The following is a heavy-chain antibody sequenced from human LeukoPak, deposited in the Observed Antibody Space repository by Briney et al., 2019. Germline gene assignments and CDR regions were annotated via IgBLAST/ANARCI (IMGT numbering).Heavy chain of an antibody. J-gene: IGHJ2*01. D-gene: IGHD3-10*01. CDR3: ARAGYNYDSGAKDWYFDL. CDR2: INPSSGST. CDR1: GYTFTSYY. Sequence: ASVKVSCKASGYTFTSYYIHWVRQAPGQGLEWMAIINPSSGSTTYAQKFQGRVTVTRDTSTSTVYMELSSLRSEDTAVYSCARAGYNYDSGAKDWYFDLWGRGTLVTASS. V-gene: IGHV1-46*01.